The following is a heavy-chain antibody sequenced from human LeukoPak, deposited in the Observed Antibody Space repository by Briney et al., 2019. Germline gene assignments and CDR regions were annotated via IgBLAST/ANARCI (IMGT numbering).Heavy chain of an antibody. CDR3: ARRIAAAADYYMDV. CDR1: GYTFTGYF. J-gene: IGHJ6*03. Sequence: ASVKVSCKASGYTFTGYFMHWVRQAPGQGLEWMGWMNPNSGNTGYAQKFQGRVTMTRNTSISTAYMELSSLRSEDTAVYYCARRIAAAADYYMDVWGKGTTVTVSS. CDR2: MNPNSGNT. V-gene: IGHV1-8*02. D-gene: IGHD6-13*01.